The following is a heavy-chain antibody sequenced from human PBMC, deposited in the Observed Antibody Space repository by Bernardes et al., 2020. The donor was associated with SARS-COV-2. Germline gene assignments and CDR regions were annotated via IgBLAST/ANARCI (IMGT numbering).Heavy chain of an antibody. Sequence: GESLKISCKGSGYSFSTHWIGWVRHMPGKGLELMGIIYPGDSDTRYSPSFQGQVTISADESISTTYLQWNNLMASDTAMYYCARSYYDDIWGSQGYFDFWGQGTLVTVSS. CDR1: GYSFSTHW. CDR3: ARSYYDDIWGSQGYFDF. V-gene: IGHV5-51*01. J-gene: IGHJ4*02. D-gene: IGHD3-16*01. CDR2: IYPGDSDT.